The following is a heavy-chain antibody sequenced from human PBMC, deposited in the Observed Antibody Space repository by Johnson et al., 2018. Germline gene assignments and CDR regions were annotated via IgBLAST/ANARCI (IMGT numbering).Heavy chain of an antibody. CDR2: ISYDGSNK. J-gene: IGHJ6*02. Sequence: QVQLVESGGGVVQPGRSLRLSCAASGFTFSSYGMHWVRQAPGKGLEWVAVISYDGSNKYYADSVKGRFTISRDNSKNTLYLQMNSLRAEDTAVYYCAKDLVLRGTIASRVFFEENYYYYCMDVWGQGTTVTVSS. D-gene: IGHD6-6*01. CDR3: AKDLVLRGTIASRVFFEENYYYYCMDV. V-gene: IGHV3-30*18. CDR1: GFTFSSYG.